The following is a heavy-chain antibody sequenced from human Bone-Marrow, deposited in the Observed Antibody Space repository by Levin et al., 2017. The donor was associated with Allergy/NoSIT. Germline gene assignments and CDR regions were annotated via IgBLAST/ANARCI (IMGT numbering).Heavy chain of an antibody. Sequence: SETLSLTCAVHGGSFSGYYWSWIRQPPGKGLEWIGEIHHRGNTKSNPSLKSRVTISVDTSKNQFSLKLSSVTAADTAVYYCARGRADDFWDGSYEPDYYYYYMDVWGEGTTVTVSS. J-gene: IGHJ6*03. CDR2: IHHRGNT. CDR3: ARGRADDFWDGSYEPDYYYYYMDV. V-gene: IGHV4-34*01. D-gene: IGHD3-3*01. CDR1: GGSFSGYY.